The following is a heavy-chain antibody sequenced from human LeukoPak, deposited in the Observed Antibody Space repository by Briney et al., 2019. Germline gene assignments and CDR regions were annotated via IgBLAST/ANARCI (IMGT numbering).Heavy chain of an antibody. CDR3: ARVSNQIVVAGGY. J-gene: IGHJ4*02. Sequence: GGSLRLSCAASGFTFSSYAMTWVRQAPGKGLEWVSSISNSGGTTYYTDSVKGRFTISRDNSKNTLYLQMSSLRADDTAVYYCARVSNQIVVAGGYWGQGTLVTVSS. V-gene: IGHV3-23*01. D-gene: IGHD3-22*01. CDR1: GFTFSSYA. CDR2: ISNSGGTT.